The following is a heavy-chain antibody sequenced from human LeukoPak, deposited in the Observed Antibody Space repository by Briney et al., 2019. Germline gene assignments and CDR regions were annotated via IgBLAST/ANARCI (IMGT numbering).Heavy chain of an antibody. CDR3: AKVGAKESYYHY. CDR1: GFTFSNFA. D-gene: IGHD3-10*01. J-gene: IGHJ4*02. Sequence: GGSLRLSCAASGFTFSNFAMSWVRQAPGKGLEWVSTISDDGGATYYADSVGDRFTISRDNSKNTLYLQMNTLRAEDTALYYCAKVGAKESYYHYWGQGTLVTVSS. V-gene: IGHV3-23*01. CDR2: ISDDGGAT.